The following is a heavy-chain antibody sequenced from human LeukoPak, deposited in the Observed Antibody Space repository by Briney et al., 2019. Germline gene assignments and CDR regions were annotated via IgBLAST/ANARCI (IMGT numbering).Heavy chain of an antibody. Sequence: SETLSLTCTVSGGSISSSSHCWGWIRQPPGKGLEWIGSIYYSGITYYNPSLKSRVTISSDTSKNQFSLKLTSVTAADTAVYYCARLSPIWWFYWGQGTLVTVSS. CDR2: IYYSGIT. J-gene: IGHJ4*02. D-gene: IGHD2-21*01. V-gene: IGHV4-39*01. CDR3: ARLSPIWWFY. CDR1: GGSISSSSHC.